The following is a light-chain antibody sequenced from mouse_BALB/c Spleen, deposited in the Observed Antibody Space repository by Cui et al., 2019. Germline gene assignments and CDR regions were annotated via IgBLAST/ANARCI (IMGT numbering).Light chain of an antibody. CDR3: QQWSSNPLT. J-gene: IGKJ5*01. Sequence: IVLTQCPALMSVSTGEKVTMTCSASSSVGYMNWYQQKPRSSPKPWIYLTSNLASGVPARFSGSGSGTSYSLTISSMEAEDAATYYCQQWSSNPLTFGAGTKLELK. CDR2: LTS. V-gene: IGKV4-68*01. CDR1: SSVGY.